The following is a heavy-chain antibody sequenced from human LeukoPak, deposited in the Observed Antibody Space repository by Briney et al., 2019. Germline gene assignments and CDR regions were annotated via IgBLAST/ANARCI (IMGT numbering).Heavy chain of an antibody. CDR2: TYYRSKRYE. CDR3: ARGDCSKGICNHDSAFDI. CDR1: GYSFPSNRSA. D-gene: IGHD2-15*01. Sequence: RTLSLTCAISGYSFPSNRSAWNWMAQSPAGGVVWLGRTYYRSKRYENYARGVKSHVVINAETSKTHFSLHLNSVTPEDTAGYYCARGDCSKGICNHDSAFDIWGQGIMATVSS. V-gene: IGHV6-1*01. J-gene: IGHJ3*02.